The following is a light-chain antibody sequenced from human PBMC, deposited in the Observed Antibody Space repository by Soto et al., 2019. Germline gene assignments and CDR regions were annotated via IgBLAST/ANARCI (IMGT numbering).Light chain of an antibody. CDR1: RSDVGGYNY. J-gene: IGLJ1*01. CDR3: CSYAGTPHV. Sequence: QSALTQPRSVSASPGQSVTISCTGTRSDVGGYNYVSWYQHHPGKAPKLMIYGVSARPSEVPDRFSGSKSGNTASLTISGLQAEDEADYYCCSYAGTPHVFGTGTKVTVL. CDR2: GVS. V-gene: IGLV2-11*01.